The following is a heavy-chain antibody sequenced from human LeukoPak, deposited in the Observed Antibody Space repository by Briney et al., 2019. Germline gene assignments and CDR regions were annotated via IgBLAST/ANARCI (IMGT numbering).Heavy chain of an antibody. J-gene: IGHJ6*03. V-gene: IGHV1-2*02. Sequence: ASVKVSCKASGYTFTGYYTHWVRQAPGQGLEWMGWINPNSGGTNYAQKFQGRVTMTRDTSISTAYMELSRLRSDDTAVYYCARGIVVRLPLYMDVWGRGTTVTVSS. D-gene: IGHD3-22*01. CDR1: GYTFTGYY. CDR2: INPNSGGT. CDR3: ARGIVVRLPLYMDV.